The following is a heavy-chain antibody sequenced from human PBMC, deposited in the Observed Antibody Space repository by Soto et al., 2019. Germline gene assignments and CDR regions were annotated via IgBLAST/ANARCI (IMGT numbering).Heavy chain of an antibody. J-gene: IGHJ6*03. CDR1: GFTFSSYG. Sequence: GGSLRLSCAASGFTFSSYGMHWVRQAPGKGLEWVAVIWYDGSNKYYADSVKGRFTISRDNSKNTLYLQMNSLRAEDTAVYYCARGPNIRGYYYYYMDVWGKGTTVTVSS. CDR3: ARGPNIRGYYYYYMDV. V-gene: IGHV3-33*01. D-gene: IGHD2-2*02. CDR2: IWYDGSNK.